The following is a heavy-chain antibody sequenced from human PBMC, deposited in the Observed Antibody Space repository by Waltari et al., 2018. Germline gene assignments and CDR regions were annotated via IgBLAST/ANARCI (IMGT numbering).Heavy chain of an antibody. CDR1: GGSFSGHC. Sequence: QVQLQQGGAGPLKPSETLSPPCPVHGGSFSGHCWPWIRQAPGKGLEWLGEIVHRGSTHYNPSFRSRVTISVDTSKNQFSLQLNSVTAADTALYYCARERSRDFDWLPNVLDVWGLGTLVTVSS. V-gene: IGHV4-34*02. D-gene: IGHD3-9*01. CDR2: IVHRGST. J-gene: IGHJ3*01. CDR3: ARERSRDFDWLPNVLDV.